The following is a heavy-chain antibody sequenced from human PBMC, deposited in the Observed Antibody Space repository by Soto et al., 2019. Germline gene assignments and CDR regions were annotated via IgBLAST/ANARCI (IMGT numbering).Heavy chain of an antibody. CDR2: ISYDGSNK. CDR3: ARDRDAEYFQH. J-gene: IGHJ1*01. CDR1: GFTFSSYA. V-gene: IGHV3-30-3*01. Sequence: GGSLRLSCAASGFTFSSYAMHWVRQAPGKGLEWVAVISYDGSNKYYADSVKGRFTISRDNSKNTLYLQMNSLRAEDTAVYYCARDRDAEYFQHWGQGTLVTVSS. D-gene: IGHD2-2*01.